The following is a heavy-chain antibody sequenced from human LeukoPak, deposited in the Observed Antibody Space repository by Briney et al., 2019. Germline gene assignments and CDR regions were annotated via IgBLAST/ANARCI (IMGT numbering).Heavy chain of an antibody. Sequence: GGSLRLSCAASGFTFSSYAMSWVRQAPGKGLEWVSAISGSGGSTYYADSVKGRFTISRDNSKNTLYLQVNSLRAEDTAVYYCAKEGYYGSGSFPDSWGQGTLVTVSS. D-gene: IGHD3-10*01. V-gene: IGHV3-23*01. CDR2: ISGSGGST. CDR1: GFTFSSYA. J-gene: IGHJ4*02. CDR3: AKEGYYGSGSFPDS.